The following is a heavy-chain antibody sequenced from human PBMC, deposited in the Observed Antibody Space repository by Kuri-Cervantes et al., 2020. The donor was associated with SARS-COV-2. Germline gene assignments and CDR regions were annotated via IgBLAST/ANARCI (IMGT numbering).Heavy chain of an antibody. CDR1: GFTFSSYA. Sequence: GESLKISCAAPGFTFSSYAMHWVRQAPGKGLEWVAVISYDGSNKYYADSVKGRFTISRDNSKNTLYLQMNSLRAEDTAVYYCARGRGSYCFYYYGMDVWGQGTTVTVSS. CDR2: ISYDGSNK. J-gene: IGHJ6*02. CDR3: ARGRGSYCFYYYGMDV. V-gene: IGHV3-30-3*01. D-gene: IGHD1-26*01.